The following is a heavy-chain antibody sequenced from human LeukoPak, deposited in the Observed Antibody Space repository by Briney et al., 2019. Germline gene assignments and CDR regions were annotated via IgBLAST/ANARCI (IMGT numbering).Heavy chain of an antibody. CDR1: GGSIGSDY. CDR3: AKYGNSGWVIDN. Sequence: PSETLSLTCTVSGGSIGSDYWTWIRQPPGKGLEYIGYIYYTGGTNYNPSLKSRATISVDTSKNQFSLKLSSVTAADTAVYFCAKYGNSGWVIDNWGQGTLVTVSS. J-gene: IGHJ4*02. V-gene: IGHV4-59*08. CDR2: IYYTGGT. D-gene: IGHD6-19*01.